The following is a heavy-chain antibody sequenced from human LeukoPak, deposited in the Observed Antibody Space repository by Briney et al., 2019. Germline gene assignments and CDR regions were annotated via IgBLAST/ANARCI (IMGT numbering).Heavy chain of an antibody. V-gene: IGHV4-34*01. CDR3: ASSKYGYSSSWYTLDY. J-gene: IGHJ4*02. D-gene: IGHD6-13*01. CDR1: GGSFSGYY. CDR2: INHSGST. Sequence: PSETLSLTCAVYGGSFSGYYWSWIRQAPGKGLEWIGEINHSGSTNYNPSLKSRVTISVDTSKNQFSLKLSSVTAADTAVYYCASSKYGYSSSWYTLDYWGQGTLVTVSS.